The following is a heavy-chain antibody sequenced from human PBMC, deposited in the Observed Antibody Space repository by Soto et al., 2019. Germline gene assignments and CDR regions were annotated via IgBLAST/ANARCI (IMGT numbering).Heavy chain of an antibody. J-gene: IGHJ6*02. CDR3: AXGGEGDYDAYYYYGMDV. CDR1: GYTFTSYY. D-gene: IGHD4-17*01. CDR2: INPSGGST. V-gene: IGHV1-46*01. Sequence: GASVKVSCKASGYTFTSYYMHWVRQAPGQGLEWMGIINPSGGSTSYAQKFQGRVTMTRDTSTSTVYMELSSLRSEDTAVYYCAXGGEGDYDAYYYYGMDVWGQGTTVTVSS.